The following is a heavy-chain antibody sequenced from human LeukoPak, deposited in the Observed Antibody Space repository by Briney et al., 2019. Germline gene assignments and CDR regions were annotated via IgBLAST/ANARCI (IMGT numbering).Heavy chain of an antibody. Sequence: SETLSLTCTVSGDSITSHYWSGIRQPAGKGLEWIGRVYTSGTDYNPSLKSRVTMSLDTSKNQFSLHLRSVTAADTAVYYCARGIRYQLGVVSWFDPWGQGMLVTVSS. CDR1: GDSITSHY. J-gene: IGHJ5*02. D-gene: IGHD3-16*01. V-gene: IGHV4-4*07. CDR3: ARGIRYQLGVVSWFDP. CDR2: VYTSGT.